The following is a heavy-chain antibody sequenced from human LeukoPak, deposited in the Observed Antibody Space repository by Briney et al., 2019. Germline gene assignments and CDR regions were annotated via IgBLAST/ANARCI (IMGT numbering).Heavy chain of an antibody. CDR2: IYYSGST. CDR1: GGSISSSSYY. CDR3: ASYYGGNSGYYYYMDV. D-gene: IGHD4-23*01. V-gene: IGHV4-39*01. J-gene: IGHJ6*03. Sequence: SETLSLTCTVSGGSISSSSYYWGWIRQPPGKGLEWIGSIYYSGSTYYNPSLKSRVTISVDTSKNQFSLKLSSVTAADTAAYYCASYYGGNSGYYYYMDVWGKGTTVTVSS.